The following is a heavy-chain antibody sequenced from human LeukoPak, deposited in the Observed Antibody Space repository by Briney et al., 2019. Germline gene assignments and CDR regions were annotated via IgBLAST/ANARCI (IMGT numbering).Heavy chain of an antibody. D-gene: IGHD3-22*01. CDR3: ARVFAYYYDSSGYYYFDY. V-gene: IGHV1-2*02. J-gene: IGHJ4*02. CDR1: GYTFTGYY. Sequence: ASVKVSCKASGYTFTGYYMHWVRQAPGRGLEWMGWINPNSGGTNYAQKFQGRVTMTRDTSISTAYMELSRLRSDDTAVYYCARVFAYYYDSSGYYYFDYWGQGTLVTVSS. CDR2: INPNSGGT.